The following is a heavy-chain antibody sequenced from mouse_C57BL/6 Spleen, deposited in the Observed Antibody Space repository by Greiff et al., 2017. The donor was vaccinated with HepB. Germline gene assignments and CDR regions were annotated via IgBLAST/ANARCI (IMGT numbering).Heavy chain of an antibody. CDR2: LYPGDGDT. D-gene: IGHD2-3*01. V-gene: IGHV1-80*01. J-gene: IGHJ1*03. CDR3: ARSGGWSPYWYFDV. Sequence: VMLVESGAELVKPGASVKISCKASGYAFSSYWMNWVKQRPGKGLEWIGQLYPGDGDTNSNGKFKGKATLTADKSSSTAYMQLSSLTSEDSAVYFCARSGGWSPYWYFDVWGTGTTVTVSS. CDR1: GYAFSSYW.